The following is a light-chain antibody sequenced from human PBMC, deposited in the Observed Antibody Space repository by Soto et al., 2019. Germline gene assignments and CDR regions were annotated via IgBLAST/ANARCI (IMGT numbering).Light chain of an antibody. CDR1: QSVTS. V-gene: IGKV3-11*01. Sequence: DIVLTQSPATLSLSPGDRATLSCRASQSVTSLAWYQQQPGQTPRLVISDASARAPGVPVRFSGSGSGTDFTLTISSLEPEDFAVYFCQQGSNWPATFGGGTKVEIK. CDR2: DAS. J-gene: IGKJ4*01. CDR3: QQGSNWPAT.